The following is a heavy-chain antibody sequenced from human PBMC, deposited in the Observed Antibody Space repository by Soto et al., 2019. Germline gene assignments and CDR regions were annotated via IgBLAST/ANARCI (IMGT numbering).Heavy chain of an antibody. CDR2: ISNSGRTL. CDR1: GFTFSDYY. J-gene: IGHJ4*02. D-gene: IGHD6-6*01. V-gene: IGHV3-11*01. Sequence: QVQLVESGGGLVKPGGSLRLSCAASGFTFSDYYMSWIRQAPGKGLEWVSYISNSGRTLYYADSMKGRFTISRDNAKNSLYLHMNSLRSEDTAVYYCARDLVAVSGGVYSSSSGGYFFDFWGQGTLGTVSS. CDR3: ARDLVAVSGGVYSSSSGGYFFDF.